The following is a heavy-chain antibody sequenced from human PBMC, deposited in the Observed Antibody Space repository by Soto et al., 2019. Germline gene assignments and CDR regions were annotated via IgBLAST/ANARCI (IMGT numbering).Heavy chain of an antibody. J-gene: IGHJ6*02. CDR3: ARSIGYYYYGMDV. D-gene: IGHD3-16*02. CDR1: GGSISSSGYY. V-gene: IGHV4-39*01. CDR2: IYYSGST. Sequence: SETLSLTCTVCGGSISSSGYYWGWIRQPPGKGLEWIGSIYYSGSTYYNPSLKSRVTISVDTSKKKFSLKLSSVTAADTAVYYCARSIGYYYYGMDVSGQGTTVTVCS.